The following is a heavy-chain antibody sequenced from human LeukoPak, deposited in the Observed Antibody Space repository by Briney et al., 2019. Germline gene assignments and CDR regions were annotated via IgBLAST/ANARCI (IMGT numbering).Heavy chain of an antibody. Sequence: SETLSLTCTVSGGSISSGGYYWSWIRQHPGKGLEWIGYIYYSGSTYYNPSLKSRVTISVDTSENQFSLKLSSVTAADTAVYYCARVRWLLHDYWGQGTLVTVSS. V-gene: IGHV4-31*03. CDR3: ARVRWLLHDY. CDR2: IYYSGST. J-gene: IGHJ4*02. CDR1: GGSISSGGYY. D-gene: IGHD3-22*01.